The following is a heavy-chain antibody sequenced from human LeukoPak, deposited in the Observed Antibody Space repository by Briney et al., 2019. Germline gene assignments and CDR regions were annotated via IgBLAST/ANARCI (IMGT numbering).Heavy chain of an antibody. Sequence: GGSLRLSCLASGFTFSNYAMSWVRQAPGKGLEWVSGITISGRTAYYADSVKGRFTISRDNARSSLYLHMNSLRAEDTAVYYCARAYPDSAGYYYSFDYWGQGTLVTVSS. CDR2: ITISGRTA. CDR1: GFTFSNYA. D-gene: IGHD3-22*01. V-gene: IGHV3-48*04. J-gene: IGHJ4*02. CDR3: ARAYPDSAGYYYSFDY.